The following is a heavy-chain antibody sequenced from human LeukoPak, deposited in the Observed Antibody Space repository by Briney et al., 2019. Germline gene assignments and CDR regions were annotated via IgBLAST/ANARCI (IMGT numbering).Heavy chain of an antibody. CDR1: GFTFSSYL. CDR2: INSDGSST. Sequence: PGGSLRLSCAASGFTFSSYLMHWVRQAPGKGLVWVSRINSDGSSTSYADSVKGRFTISRDNAKNTLYLQMNSLRPEDTAVYYCARVRSSGWSYFDYWGQGTLVTVSS. CDR3: ARVRSSGWSYFDY. V-gene: IGHV3-74*01. D-gene: IGHD6-19*01. J-gene: IGHJ4*02.